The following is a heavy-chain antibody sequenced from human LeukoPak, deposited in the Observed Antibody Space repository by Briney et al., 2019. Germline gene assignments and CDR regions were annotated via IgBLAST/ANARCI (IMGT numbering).Heavy chain of an antibody. D-gene: IGHD4-17*01. CDR1: GFSFSSYG. V-gene: IGHV3-30*02. CDR2: IWYDGSNK. Sequence: PGGSLRLSCAASGFSFSSYGMSWVRQAPGKGLEWVALIWYDGSNKYYADSVKGRFTISRDNSKNTLYLQMNSLRAEDTAVYYCAKWDDYGYQMFDFWGQGTLVTVSS. CDR3: AKWDDYGYQMFDF. J-gene: IGHJ4*02.